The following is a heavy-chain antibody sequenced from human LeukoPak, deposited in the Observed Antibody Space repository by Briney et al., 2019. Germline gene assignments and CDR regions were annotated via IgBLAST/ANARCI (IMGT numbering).Heavy chain of an antibody. CDR2: INTDGSLT. D-gene: IGHD1-26*01. V-gene: IGHV3-74*01. CDR1: GFTFNNYW. J-gene: IGHJ4*02. Sequence: GGSLRLSCAASGFTFNNYWMHWVRQAPGKGLVWVSRINTDGSLTNYADSVKGRFTFSRDNAKNTLYLEMNSLRAEDTAVYYCARIKVGATGIDYWGPGTLVTVSS. CDR3: ARIKVGATGIDY.